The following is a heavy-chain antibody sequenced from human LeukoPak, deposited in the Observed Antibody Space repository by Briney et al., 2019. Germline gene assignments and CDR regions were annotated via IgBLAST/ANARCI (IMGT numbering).Heavy chain of an antibody. CDR1: GFTFSTYN. Sequence: GGSLRLSCAASGFTFSTYNMNWVRQAPGKGLEWVSSISSDSTYMQYADSVKGRFTISRDNAKNSLYLQMNSLRADDPAVYYCAGRDSGDSWGQGALVTVSS. V-gene: IGHV3-21*01. CDR2: ISSDSTYM. J-gene: IGHJ4*02. CDR3: AGRDSGDS. D-gene: IGHD2-15*01.